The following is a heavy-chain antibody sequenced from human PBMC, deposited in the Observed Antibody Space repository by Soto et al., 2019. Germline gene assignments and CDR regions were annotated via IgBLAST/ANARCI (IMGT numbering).Heavy chain of an antibody. CDR1: GYTFTSYG. CDR2: ISAYNGNT. Sequence: ASVKVSCKASGYTFTSYGISWVRQAPGEGLEWMGWISAYNGNTNYAQKLQGRVTMTTDTCTSTAYMELRSLRSDDTAVYYCEREVGNYDFWSGYYNTHYYYVMDVWGQGTTVTV. J-gene: IGHJ6*02. D-gene: IGHD3-3*01. V-gene: IGHV1-18*04. CDR3: EREVGNYDFWSGYYNTHYYYVMDV.